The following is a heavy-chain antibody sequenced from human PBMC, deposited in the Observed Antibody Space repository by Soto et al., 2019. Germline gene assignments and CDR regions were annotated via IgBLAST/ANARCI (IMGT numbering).Heavy chain of an antibody. Sequence: SETLSLTCGVSGGSDSSGGYSWSWLRQPPGKALEWIGHIYQGGSTFYNPTFKSRVSMSMDRSKNQFSLSLTSVTAADTAVYYCARRGNYYFDVWGQGALVTVSS. CDR2: IYQGGST. CDR1: GGSDSSGGYS. J-gene: IGHJ4*02. V-gene: IGHV4-30-2*01. D-gene: IGHD1-26*01. CDR3: ARRGNYYFDV.